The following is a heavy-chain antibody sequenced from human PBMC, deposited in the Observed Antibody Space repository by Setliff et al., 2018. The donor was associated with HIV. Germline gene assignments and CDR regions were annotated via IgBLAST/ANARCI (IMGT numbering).Heavy chain of an antibody. V-gene: IGHV4-61*09. D-gene: IGHD3-9*01. CDR1: GGSISSRSYY. J-gene: IGHJ3*02. CDR2: IHTSGDT. Sequence: SETLSLTCSVSGGSISSRSYYWSWIRQPAGKGLEWIGHIHTSGDTDYSPSLNSRFTISIDTSKKQFSLKLSSVTAADTAMYYCARRESYYDILTGPAFDAFDIWGQGTMVTVSS. CDR3: ARRESYYDILTGPAFDAFDI.